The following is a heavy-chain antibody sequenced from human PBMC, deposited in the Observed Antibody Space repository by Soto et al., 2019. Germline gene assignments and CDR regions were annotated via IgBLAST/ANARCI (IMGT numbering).Heavy chain of an antibody. V-gene: IGHV1-18*01. CDR3: ARGGSGVYYVIDY. D-gene: IGHD1-26*01. Sequence: QVQLVQSGAEVKMPGASVKFSCKASGYIFTTYGITWVRQAPGQGLEWMGWISPYTGNTDYAQKLQGRVTMTTDTSTTTAYMGLTGLRSDDTAVYYCARGGSGVYYVIDYWGQGTLVTVSS. CDR2: ISPYTGNT. CDR1: GYIFTTYG. J-gene: IGHJ4*02.